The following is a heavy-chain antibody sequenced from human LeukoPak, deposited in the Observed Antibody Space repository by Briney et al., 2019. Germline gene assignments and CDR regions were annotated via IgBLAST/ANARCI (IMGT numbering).Heavy chain of an antibody. CDR1: GFTFSSYS. J-gene: IGHJ5*02. CDR2: ISSSSSYI. V-gene: IGHV3-21*01. CDR3: ARKVGDWFDP. Sequence: GGSLRLSCAASGFTFSSYSMNWVRQAPGKGLEWVSSISSSSSYIYYADSVKGRFTISRDNAKNSLYLQMNSLRAEDTAAYYCARKVGDWFDPWGQGTLVTVSS.